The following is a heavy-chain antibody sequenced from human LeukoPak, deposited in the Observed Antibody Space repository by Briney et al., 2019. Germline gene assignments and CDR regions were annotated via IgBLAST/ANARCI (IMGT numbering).Heavy chain of an antibody. CDR3: AKDGYYGSGSYYNLYFDY. CDR1: GFTFSSYW. D-gene: IGHD3-10*01. V-gene: IGHV3-7*01. CDR2: IKQDGSEK. Sequence: GGSLRLSCAASGFTFSSYWMSWVRQAPGKGLEWVANIKQDGSEKYYVDSVEGRFTISRDNAKNSLYLQMNSLRAEDTAVYYCAKDGYYGSGSYYNLYFDYWGQGTLVTVSS. J-gene: IGHJ4*02.